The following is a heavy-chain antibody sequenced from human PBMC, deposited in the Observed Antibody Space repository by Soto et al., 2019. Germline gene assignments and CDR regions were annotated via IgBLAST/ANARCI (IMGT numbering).Heavy chain of an antibody. D-gene: IGHD2-2*03. CDR1: GGTFSSYA. V-gene: IGHV1-69*06. CDR3: ARAAGYCSSTSCPITSYCYCYGMDV. Sequence: SVKVSCKASGGTFSSYAISWVRQAPGQGLEWMGGIIPIFGTANYAQKFQGRVTITADKSTSTAYMELSSLRSEDTAGYYCARAAGYCSSTSCPITSYCYCYGMDVWGQGTTVTVSS. J-gene: IGHJ6*02. CDR2: IIPIFGTA.